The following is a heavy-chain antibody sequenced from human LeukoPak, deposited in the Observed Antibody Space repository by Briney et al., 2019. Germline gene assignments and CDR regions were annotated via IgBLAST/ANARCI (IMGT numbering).Heavy chain of an antibody. CDR1: GGSFSGYY. Sequence: SETLSLTCAVYGGSFSGYYWSWIRQPPGKGLEWIGEINHSGSTNYNPSLKSRVTISVDTSKNQSSLKLSSVTAADTAVYYCARLSSSWYWSAGDPRLRKLLNWFDPWGQGTLVTVSS. CDR3: ARLSSSWYWSAGDPRLRKLLNWFDP. D-gene: IGHD6-13*01. J-gene: IGHJ5*02. CDR2: INHSGST. V-gene: IGHV4-34*01.